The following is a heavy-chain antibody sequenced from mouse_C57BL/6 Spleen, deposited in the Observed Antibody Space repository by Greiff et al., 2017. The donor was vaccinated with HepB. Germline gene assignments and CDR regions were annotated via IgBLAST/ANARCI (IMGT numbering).Heavy chain of an antibody. CDR3: ARASDGLYYFDY. D-gene: IGHD2-3*01. V-gene: IGHV1-55*01. CDR1: GYTFTSYW. CDR2: IYPGSGST. Sequence: VQLQQPGAELVKPGASVKMSCKASGYTFTSYWITWVKQRPGQGLEWMGDIYPGSGSTNYNEKFKSKATLTVDTSSSTAYMQLSSLTSEDSAVYYCARASDGLYYFDYWGQGTTLTVSS. J-gene: IGHJ2*01.